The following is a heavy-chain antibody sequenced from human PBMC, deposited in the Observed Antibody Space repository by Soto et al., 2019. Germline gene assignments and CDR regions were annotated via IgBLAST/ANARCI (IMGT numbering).Heavy chain of an antibody. J-gene: IGHJ4*02. V-gene: IGHV3-48*03. Sequence: PGGSLRLSCAASGFTFSSYEMNWVRQAPGKGLEWVSYISSSGSTIYYADSVKGRFTISRDNAKNSLYLQMNSLRAEDTAVYYCAREKLYCSSTSCYTGFDYWGQGTLVTVS. CDR2: ISSSGSTI. D-gene: IGHD2-2*02. CDR1: GFTFSSYE. CDR3: AREKLYCSSTSCYTGFDY.